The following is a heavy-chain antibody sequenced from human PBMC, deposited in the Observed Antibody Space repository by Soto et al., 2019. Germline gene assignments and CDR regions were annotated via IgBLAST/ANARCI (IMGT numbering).Heavy chain of an antibody. CDR1: GFTFRTYT. D-gene: IGHD6-25*01. CDR2: IRGFSPYT. Sequence: GGSLRLSCVASGFTFRTYTMNWVGQAPGKGLEWVSGIRGFSPYTFYAESVKGRFTISRDAAKNSLYLQMNSLRPEDTAFYYCAKAGLIAAPPDFWGQGTLVTVSS. J-gene: IGHJ4*02. CDR3: AKAGLIAAPPDF. V-gene: IGHV3-21*04.